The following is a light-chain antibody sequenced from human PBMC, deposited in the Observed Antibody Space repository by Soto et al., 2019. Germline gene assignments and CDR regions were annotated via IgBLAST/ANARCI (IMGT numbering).Light chain of an antibody. CDR3: QQYDSPPWT. CDR2: GAS. CDR1: QSVSSSF. Sequence: EMGLTQSPGTLSLSPGERATLSCRASQSVSSSFLAWYQQKPGQAPRLLIYGASSRATGIPDRFSGSGSGTDFSLTISRLEPEDFAVYYCQQYDSPPWTCGQGTKVEIK. J-gene: IGKJ1*01. V-gene: IGKV3-20*01.